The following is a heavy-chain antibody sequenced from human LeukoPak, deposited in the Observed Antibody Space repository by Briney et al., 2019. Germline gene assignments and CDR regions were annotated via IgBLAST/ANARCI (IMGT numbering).Heavy chain of an antibody. CDR2: IYSGGST. J-gene: IGHJ3*02. CDR3: ARDRYYDSSGYYGAFDI. CDR1: GFTVSSNY. D-gene: IGHD3-22*01. Sequence: GGSLRLSCAASGFTVSSNYMSWVRQAPGKGLEWVSVIYSGGSTYYADSVKGRFTISRDNSKNTLYLQMNSLRAEDTAVYYCARDRYYDSSGYYGAFDIWGQGTMATVSS. V-gene: IGHV3-53*01.